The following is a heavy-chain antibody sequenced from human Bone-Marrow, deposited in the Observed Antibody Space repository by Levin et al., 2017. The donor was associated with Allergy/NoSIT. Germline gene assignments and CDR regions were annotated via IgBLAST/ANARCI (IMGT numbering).Heavy chain of an antibody. Sequence: GSLRLSCAAFGFTFSNYWMRWVRQTPGKGLESVANIKNDGSETYSVDSVKGRFTISRDNAKNSLHLQMNSLRAEDTAVYYCATAVRGIPFDYWGQGTLVTVSS. CDR2: IKNDGSET. J-gene: IGHJ4*02. V-gene: IGHV3-7*01. CDR3: ATAVRGIPFDY. CDR1: GFTFSNYW. D-gene: IGHD2-21*01.